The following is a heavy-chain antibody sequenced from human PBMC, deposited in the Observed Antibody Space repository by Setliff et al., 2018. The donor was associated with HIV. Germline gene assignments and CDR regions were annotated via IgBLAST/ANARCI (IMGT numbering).Heavy chain of an antibody. V-gene: IGHV4-39*01. D-gene: IGHD2-15*01. CDR3: ARRIQLRDSSGRSCWTFDI. CDR1: GASINSGSHN. Sequence: SETLSLTCTVSGASINSGSHNWGWIRQPPGKGLEWIATLHYTGTTYYNPSLKSRVTISTDASKNQFSLKLSSVTAADMAVYYCARRIQLRDSSGRSCWTFDIWGQGTMVTVSS. J-gene: IGHJ3*02. CDR2: LHYTGTT.